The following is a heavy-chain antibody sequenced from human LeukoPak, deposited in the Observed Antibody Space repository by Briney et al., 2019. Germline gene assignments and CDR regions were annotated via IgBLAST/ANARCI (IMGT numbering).Heavy chain of an antibody. V-gene: IGHV4-34*01. CDR3: ARQTRGYSGYEPYYYYYMDV. Sequence: SETLSLTCAVYGESFSAYYWSWIRQPPGKGLEWIGEINHSGSTNYNPSLKSRVTISVDTSKNQFSLKLSSVTAADTAVYYCARQTRGYSGYEPYYYYYMDVWGKGTTVTVS. CDR2: INHSGST. J-gene: IGHJ6*03. CDR1: GESFSAYY. D-gene: IGHD5-12*01.